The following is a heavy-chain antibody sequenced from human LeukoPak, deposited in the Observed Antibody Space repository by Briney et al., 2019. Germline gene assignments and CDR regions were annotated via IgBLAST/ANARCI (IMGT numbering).Heavy chain of an antibody. CDR2: IYTGDAT. J-gene: IGHJ4*02. V-gene: IGHV3-66*01. CDR1: GFTVSSNY. D-gene: IGHD6-13*01. CDR3: AKTGIAAPEGY. Sequence: GGSLRLSCAASGFTVSSNYMSWVRQAPGKGLEWVSVIYTGDATNYADSVKGRFTISRDSSKNTLYLQMNSLRAEDTAVYYCAKTGIAAPEGYWGQGTLVTVSS.